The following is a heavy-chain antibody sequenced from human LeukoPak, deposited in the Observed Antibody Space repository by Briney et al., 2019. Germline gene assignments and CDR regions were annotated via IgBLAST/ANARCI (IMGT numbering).Heavy chain of an antibody. V-gene: IGHV4-59*01. Sequence: PSETLSLTCTVSVGSISSFHWSWIRQPPGKGLEHIGNIYDSGSTYYNPSLKSRVTISVDTSKNQFSLKLSSVTAADTAVYYCARTYSGRSYYFDCWGQGTLVTVSS. D-gene: IGHD1-26*01. CDR1: VGSISSFH. J-gene: IGHJ4*02. CDR2: IYDSGST. CDR3: ARTYSGRSYYFDC.